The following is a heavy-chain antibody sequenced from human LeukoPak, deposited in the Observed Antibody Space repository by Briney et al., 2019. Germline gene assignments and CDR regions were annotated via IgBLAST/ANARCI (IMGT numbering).Heavy chain of an antibody. V-gene: IGHV3-23*01. D-gene: IGHD2-21*02. CDR2: ISGGGDIT. CDR3: VREDTPATANY. J-gene: IGHJ4*02. CDR1: GFNFANHA. Sequence: GRSLRLSCAASGFNFANHAMSWVRQTPGKGLEWVSAISGGGDITYYADSVTGRFTISRDNSKDTLFLQMHSLRPGDTAVYYCVREDTPATANYWGQGTLVTISS.